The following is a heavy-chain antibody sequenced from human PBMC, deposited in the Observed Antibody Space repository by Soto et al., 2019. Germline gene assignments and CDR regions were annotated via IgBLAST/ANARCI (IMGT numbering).Heavy chain of an antibody. Sequence: SVKVSCKASGGTFSSYAISWVRQAPGQGLEWMGGIIPIFGTANYAQKFQGRVTITADESTSTAHMELSSLRSEDTAVYYCARGYYGSGSYYNYYGMDVWGQGTTVTVSS. CDR1: GGTFSSYA. CDR3: ARGYYGSGSYYNYYGMDV. J-gene: IGHJ6*02. V-gene: IGHV1-69*13. D-gene: IGHD3-10*01. CDR2: IIPIFGTA.